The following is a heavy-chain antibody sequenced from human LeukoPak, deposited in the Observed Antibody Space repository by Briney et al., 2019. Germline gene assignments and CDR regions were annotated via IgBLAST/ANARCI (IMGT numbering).Heavy chain of an antibody. CDR3: AKDKAAAEPMAFDY. J-gene: IGHJ4*02. D-gene: IGHD6-13*01. CDR1: GFTFDDYT. CDR2: ISWDGGST. V-gene: IGHV3-43*01. Sequence: GGSLRLSCAASGFTFDDYTMHWVRQAPGKGLEWVSLISWDGGSTYYADSVKGRFTISRDNSKNSLYLQMNSLRTEDTALYYCAKDKAAAEPMAFDYWGQGTLVTVSS.